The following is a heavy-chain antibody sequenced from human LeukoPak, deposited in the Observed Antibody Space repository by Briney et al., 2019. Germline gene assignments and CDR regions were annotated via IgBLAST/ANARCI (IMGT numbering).Heavy chain of an antibody. V-gene: IGHV1-69*01. CDR3: ARWEGVPAATNPDAFDI. CDR2: IIPIFGTA. Sequence: SVKVSCKASGGTFSSYAISWVRQAPGQGLEWMGGIIPIFGTANYAQKFQGRVTITADESTSTAYMELSSLRSEDTAVYYCARWEGVPAATNPDAFDIWGQGTMVTVSS. D-gene: IGHD2-2*01. J-gene: IGHJ3*02. CDR1: GGTFSSYA.